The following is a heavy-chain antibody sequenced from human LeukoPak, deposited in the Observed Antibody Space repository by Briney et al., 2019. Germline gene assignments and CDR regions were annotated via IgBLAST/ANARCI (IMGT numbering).Heavy chain of an antibody. Sequence: GESLKISCKGSGYSFTNYWIAWVRQMSGKGLEWMGIIYPGDSETRYSPSFQGQVTISADKSISTAYLQWSSLKASDTAMYYCARQARGYSYGPDYWGQGTLVTVSS. D-gene: IGHD5-18*01. CDR2: IYPGDSET. CDR1: GYSFTNYW. CDR3: ARQARGYSYGPDY. J-gene: IGHJ4*02. V-gene: IGHV5-51*01.